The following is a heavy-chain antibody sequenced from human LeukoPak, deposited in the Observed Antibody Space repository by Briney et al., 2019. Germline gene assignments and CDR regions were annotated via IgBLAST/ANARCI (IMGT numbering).Heavy chain of an antibody. CDR1: GFTFSSYW. CDR2: INGDGSST. J-gene: IGHJ4*02. CDR3: AKTGGRGNSDD. D-gene: IGHD1-14*01. V-gene: IGHV3-74*01. Sequence: GGSLRLSCAASGFTFSSYWMHWVRQAPGKGLGWVSRINGDGSSTSYADSVKGRFTISRDSAKNTLYLQMNSLRAEDTAVYYCAKTGGRGNSDDWGQGTLVTVSS.